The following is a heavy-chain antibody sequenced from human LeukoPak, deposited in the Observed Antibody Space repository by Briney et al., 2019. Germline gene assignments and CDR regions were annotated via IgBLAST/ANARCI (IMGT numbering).Heavy chain of an antibody. D-gene: IGHD4/OR15-4a*01. CDR2: SYSSGST. V-gene: IGHV4-4*09. Sequence: SETLSLTCTVSSGSIRNYYWTWIRQPPGEGLEWIGHSYSSGSTNYNPSLKSRLTISVDTSKNQFSLKLSPVTATDTAVYYCARASANYHWYFDLWGRGTLVTVSS. CDR3: ARASANYHWYFDL. CDR1: SGSIRNYY. J-gene: IGHJ2*01.